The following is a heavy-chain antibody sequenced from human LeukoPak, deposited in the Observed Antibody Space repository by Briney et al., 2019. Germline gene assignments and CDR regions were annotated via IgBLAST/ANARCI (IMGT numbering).Heavy chain of an antibody. CDR1: GFTFSSYE. Sequence: PGGSLRLSCAASGFTFSSYEMNWVRQAPGKGLEWVSYISSSGSTIYYADSVKGRFTISRDNSKNTLYLQMNSLRAEDTAVYYCAKAGPSGSSYYFDYWGQGTLVTVSS. CDR3: AKAGPSGSSYYFDY. J-gene: IGHJ4*02. D-gene: IGHD1-26*01. V-gene: IGHV3-48*03. CDR2: ISSSGSTI.